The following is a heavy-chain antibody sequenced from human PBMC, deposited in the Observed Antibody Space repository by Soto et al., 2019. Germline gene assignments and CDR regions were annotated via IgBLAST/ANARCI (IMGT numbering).Heavy chain of an antibody. CDR2: INPNSGGT. CDR3: ARAYSSDDV. D-gene: IGHD6-13*01. CDR1: GYTFTGYN. V-gene: IGHV1-2*02. Sequence: QVQLVQSGAEVKKPGASVKVSCKSSGYTFTGYNLHWVRQATGQGLEWMGWINPNSGGTNYAQKFQGRVTMTRDTYISTAYMEMNRLRADDTAVYYCARAYSSDDVWGQGTTVTVSS. J-gene: IGHJ6*02.